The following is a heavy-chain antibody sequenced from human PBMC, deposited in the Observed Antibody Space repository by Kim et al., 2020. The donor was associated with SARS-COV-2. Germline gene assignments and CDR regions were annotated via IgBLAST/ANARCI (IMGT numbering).Heavy chain of an antibody. V-gene: IGHV3-7*01. D-gene: IGHD1-1*01. CDR1: GFTFSIYW. CDR2: IKQDGSEK. CDR3: AGGDNPSYYYYGRDG. Sequence: GGSLRLSCAASGFTFSIYWMSWVRQAPGKGLEWVANIKQDGSEKYYVDSVKGRFTISRDNAKNALSLQMNSLRAGDTAVYYCAGGDNPSYYYYGRDGGGQGTTVTVAS. J-gene: IGHJ6*02.